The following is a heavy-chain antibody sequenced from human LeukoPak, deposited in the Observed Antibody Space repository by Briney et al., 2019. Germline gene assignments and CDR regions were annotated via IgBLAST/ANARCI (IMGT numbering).Heavy chain of an antibody. Sequence: PSETLSLTCTVSGGSISSSSYYWGWIRQPPGKGLEWIGSIYYSGSTYYNPSLKSRVTISVDTSKNQFSLKLSSVTAADTAVYYCARVGSVAMPCDYWGQGTLVTVSS. J-gene: IGHJ4*02. D-gene: IGHD2-2*01. CDR3: ARVGSVAMPCDY. V-gene: IGHV4-39*07. CDR2: IYYSGST. CDR1: GGSISSSSYY.